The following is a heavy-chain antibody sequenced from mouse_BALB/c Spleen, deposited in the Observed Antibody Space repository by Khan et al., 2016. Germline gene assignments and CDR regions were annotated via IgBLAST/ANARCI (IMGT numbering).Heavy chain of an antibody. CDR3: ARGRDDEGNYFDD. V-gene: IGHV3-2*02. CDR2: ISYSGST. J-gene: IGHJ2*01. CDR1: GFSFTSDYA. Sequence: EVQLQESGPGLVQPSQSLSLTCTVTGFSFTSDYAWNWLRQLPGKKLEWMGFISYSGSTSYNTSLTSRISITRDPSKNQFFLQLNPVTTEDTATYDWARGRDDEGNYFDDWGQGTTLTISS.